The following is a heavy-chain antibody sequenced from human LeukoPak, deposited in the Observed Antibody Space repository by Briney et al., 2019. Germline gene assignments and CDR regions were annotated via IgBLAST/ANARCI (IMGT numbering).Heavy chain of an antibody. CDR1: GFTFSNSA. V-gene: IGHV3-23*01. D-gene: IGHD3-22*01. CDR3: AKYYYDYTGYYYHS. CDR2: IVGSSAST. J-gene: IGHJ4*02. Sequence: GGSLRLSCAASGFTFSNSAMSWVRQAPGKGLDLVSPIVGSSASTYYADFVKGGFTISRGNSKNTLFLQMNSLGADDTAIYYCAKYYYDYTGYYYHSWGQGTLVTVSS.